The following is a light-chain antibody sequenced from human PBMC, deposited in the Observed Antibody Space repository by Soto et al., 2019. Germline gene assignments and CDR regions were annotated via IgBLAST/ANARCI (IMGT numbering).Light chain of an antibody. Sequence: KFMLTQPHSVSEAPGPTVTISCTRSSGSIASNYVQWYQPRPGSAPTPVIYEDNQRPSGVPDRFSGSIDSSSNSASITNSALKTEDEDDYYWQSYDSSKWVFGGGTKLPS. J-gene: IGLJ3*02. CDR1: SGSIASNY. V-gene: IGLV6-57*04. CDR2: EDN. CDR3: QSYDSSKWV.